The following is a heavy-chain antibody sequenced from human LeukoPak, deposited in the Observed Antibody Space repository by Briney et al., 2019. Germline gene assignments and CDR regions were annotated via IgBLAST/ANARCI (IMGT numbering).Heavy chain of an antibody. Sequence: PGGSLRLSCAASGFTFSSYDMHWVRQATGKGLEWVSAIGTAGDTYYPGSVKGRFTISRENAKNSLYLQMNSLRAGDTAVYYCARVGSYGDGLDYWGQGTLVTVSS. V-gene: IGHV3-13*01. CDR2: IGTAGDT. J-gene: IGHJ4*02. CDR3: ARVGSYGDGLDY. D-gene: IGHD4-17*01. CDR1: GFTFSSYD.